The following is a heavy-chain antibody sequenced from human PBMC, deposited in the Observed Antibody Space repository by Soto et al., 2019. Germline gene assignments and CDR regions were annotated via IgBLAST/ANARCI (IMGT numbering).Heavy chain of an antibody. CDR1: GYTFTSYD. J-gene: IGHJ4*02. D-gene: IGHD6-19*01. CDR2: MKPNSGNT. Sequence: QVQLVQSGAEVKKPGASVKVSCKASGYTFTSYDINWVRQATGQWLEWMGWMKPNSGNTGYAQKFQGTITMTRNTTIRPAYLELSSLRSEDTAGYSCARELSSGWCSNWGQGTLVTVSS. CDR3: ARELSSGWCSN. V-gene: IGHV1-8*01.